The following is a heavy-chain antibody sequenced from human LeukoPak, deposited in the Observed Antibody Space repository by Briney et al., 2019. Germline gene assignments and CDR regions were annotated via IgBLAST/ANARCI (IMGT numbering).Heavy chain of an antibody. CDR1: GGTFSSYA. J-gene: IGHJ3*02. D-gene: IGHD2-2*01. Sequence: ASVKVSCKASGGTFSSYAISWVRQAPGQGLEWMGGIIPIFGTANYAQKFQGRVTITADESTSTAYMELSSLRSEDTAVYYCARGASSTSSRGAFDIWGQGTMVTVSS. V-gene: IGHV1-69*13. CDR3: ARGASSTSSRGAFDI. CDR2: IIPIFGTA.